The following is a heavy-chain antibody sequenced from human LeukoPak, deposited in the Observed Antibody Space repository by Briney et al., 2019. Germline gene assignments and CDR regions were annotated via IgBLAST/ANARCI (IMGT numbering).Heavy chain of an antibody. CDR3: ARVVAVAGTFPDS. D-gene: IGHD6-19*01. CDR1: GASISNSSHY. J-gene: IGHJ4*02. CDR2: IYYTGAT. V-gene: IGHV4-39*07. Sequence: SETLSLTCIVSGASISNSSHYWGWIRQPPGKGLEWIGNIYYTGATYYAPSLKSRVTISIDTSKSQFSLKVSSVTAADTAVYYCARVVAVAGTFPDSWGQGTLVTVSS.